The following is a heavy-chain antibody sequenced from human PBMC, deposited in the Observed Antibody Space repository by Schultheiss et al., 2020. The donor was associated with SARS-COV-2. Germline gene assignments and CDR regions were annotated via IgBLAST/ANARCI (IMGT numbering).Heavy chain of an antibody. CDR1: NGSIGNYY. CDR3: ARRGNYDILTGRYSYYSALDV. CDR2: IYTTGST. J-gene: IGHJ6*02. D-gene: IGHD3-9*01. V-gene: IGHV4-4*07. Sequence: SETLSLTCTVSNGSIGNYYWSWIRQPAGKGLEWIGRIYTTGSTNYNPSLKSRVTMSVDTSKNQFSLKLSSVTAADTAVYYCARRGNYDILTGRYSYYSALDVWGQGTTVTVSS.